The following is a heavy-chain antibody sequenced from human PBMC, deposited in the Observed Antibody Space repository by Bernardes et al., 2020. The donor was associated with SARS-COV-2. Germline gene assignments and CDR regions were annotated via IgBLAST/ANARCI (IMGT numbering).Heavy chain of an antibody. Sequence: GGSLRLSCAASGFTFDDYAMHWVRQAPGKGLEWVSLISGDGGSTYYADSVKGRFTISRDNSKNSLYLQMNSLRTEDTALYYCAKDIYSSRRYFDWLLLRYLVGMDVWGQGTTVTVSS. CDR3: AKDIYSSRRYFDWLLLRYLVGMDV. CDR1: GFTFDDYA. CDR2: ISGDGGST. J-gene: IGHJ6*02. V-gene: IGHV3-43*02. D-gene: IGHD3-9*01.